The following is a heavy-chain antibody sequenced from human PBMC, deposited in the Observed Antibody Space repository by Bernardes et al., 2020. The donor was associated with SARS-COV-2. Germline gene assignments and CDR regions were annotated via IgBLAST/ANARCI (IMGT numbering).Heavy chain of an antibody. CDR3: ARFGVGATVYFDY. Sequence: GGSLRLSCAASGFTVSSNYMSWVRQAPGKGLEWVSVIYSGGSTYYADSVKGRFTISRDNSKNTLYLQMNSLRAEDTAVYYCARFGVGATVYFDYWGQGTLVTVSS. V-gene: IGHV3-66*01. J-gene: IGHJ4*02. CDR2: IYSGGST. D-gene: IGHD1-26*01. CDR1: GFTVSSNY.